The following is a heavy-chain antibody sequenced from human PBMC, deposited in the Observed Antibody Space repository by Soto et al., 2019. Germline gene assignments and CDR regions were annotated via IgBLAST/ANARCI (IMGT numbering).Heavy chain of an antibody. CDR2: ISGSGGST. Sequence: GGSLRLSCAASGFTFSSYAMSWVRQAPGKGLEWVSAISGSGGSTYYADSVKGRFTISRDNSKNTLYLQMNSLRAEDTAVYYCAKDPRRVSMVYAMSLGGDYWGQGTLVTVSS. CDR3: AKDPRRVSMVYAMSLGGDY. CDR1: GFTFSSYA. J-gene: IGHJ4*02. D-gene: IGHD2-8*01. V-gene: IGHV3-23*01.